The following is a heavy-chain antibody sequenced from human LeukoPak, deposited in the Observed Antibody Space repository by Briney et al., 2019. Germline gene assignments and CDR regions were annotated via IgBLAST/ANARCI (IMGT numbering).Heavy chain of an antibody. J-gene: IGHJ6*03. CDR1: GSTVSSNY. Sequence: GGSLRLSCAASGSTVSSNYMSWVRQAPGKGLEWVSVIYSGGSAYYADSVKGRFTISRDNSKNTLYLQMNSLRAEDTAVYYCAREGGSSSSEGYYYYYYMDVWGKGTTVTVSS. CDR3: AREGGSSSSEGYYYYYYMDV. V-gene: IGHV3-53*01. CDR2: IYSGGSA. D-gene: IGHD6-6*01.